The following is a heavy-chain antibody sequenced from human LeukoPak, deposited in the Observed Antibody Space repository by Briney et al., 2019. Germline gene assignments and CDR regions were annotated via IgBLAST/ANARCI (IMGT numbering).Heavy chain of an antibody. D-gene: IGHD4-23*01. Sequence: RASVKVSCKASGYTFTSYAMHWVRQAPGQRLEWMGWINAGNGNTKYSQKFQGRVTITRDTSASTAYMELSSLRSEDTAVYYCARGPSVVTPYSDYWGQGTLVTVSS. V-gene: IGHV1-3*01. CDR2: INAGNGNT. CDR1: GYTFTSYA. J-gene: IGHJ4*02. CDR3: ARGPSVVTPYSDY.